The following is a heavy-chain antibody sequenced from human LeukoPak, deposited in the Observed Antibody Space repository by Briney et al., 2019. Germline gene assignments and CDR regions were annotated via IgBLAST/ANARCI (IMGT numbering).Heavy chain of an antibody. CDR1: GYTLTELS. CDR3: ARVGSITMVRGGFDY. V-gene: IGHV1-24*01. D-gene: IGHD3-10*01. J-gene: IGHJ4*02. Sequence: ASVTVSCKVSGYTLTELSMHWVRQAPGKGLEWLGGFDPEDGETIYAQKFQGRVTMTEDTSTDTAYMELSSLRSEDTAVYYCARVGSITMVRGGFDYWGQGTLVTVSS. CDR2: FDPEDGET.